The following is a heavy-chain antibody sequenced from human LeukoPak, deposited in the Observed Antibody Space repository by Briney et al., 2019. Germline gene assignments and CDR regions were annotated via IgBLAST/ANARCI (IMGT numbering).Heavy chain of an antibody. CDR1: GFSITSGYY. Sequence: SETLSLTCIVSGFSITSGYYWGWIRQPPGKGLEWIGSIYHIGSTYYSPSLKSRVSLSVDTSKNQFSLKLSSVTAADTAVYYCARLSQFGVLRFSYYMDVWGKGTTVTVSS. J-gene: IGHJ6*03. CDR2: IYHIGST. V-gene: IGHV4-38-2*02. CDR3: ARLSQFGVLRFSYYMDV. D-gene: IGHD3-3*01.